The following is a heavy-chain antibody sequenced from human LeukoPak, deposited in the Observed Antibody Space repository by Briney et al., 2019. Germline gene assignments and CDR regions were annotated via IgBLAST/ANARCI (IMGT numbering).Heavy chain of an antibody. CDR3: SKDVALYYYDSRPGDY. J-gene: IGHJ4*02. CDR1: GFTFSSYA. CDR2: ISGSGGST. D-gene: IGHD3-22*01. V-gene: IGHV3-23*01. Sequence: GGSLRLSCAASGFTFSSYAMSWVRQAPGKGLEWVSAISGSGGSTYYADSVRGRFTISRDNSKNTLYLQMNSLRAEDTAVYYCSKDVALYYYDSRPGDYWGQGTLVTVSS.